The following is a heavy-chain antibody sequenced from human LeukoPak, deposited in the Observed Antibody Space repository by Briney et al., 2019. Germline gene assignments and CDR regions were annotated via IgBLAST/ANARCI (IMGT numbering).Heavy chain of an antibody. CDR1: GYSFTSYW. V-gene: IGHV5-51*01. CDR2: IYPGDSDT. CDR3: ARTVSMDHSDNNRFDP. D-gene: IGHD3/OR15-3a*01. Sequence: GESLKISCKGSGYSFTSYWIGWVRQMPGKGLEWMGIIYPGDSDTRYSPSFQGQVTISADKSISTAYLQWSSLKASDTAMYYCARTVSMDHSDNNRFDPWGQGTLVTVSS. J-gene: IGHJ5*02.